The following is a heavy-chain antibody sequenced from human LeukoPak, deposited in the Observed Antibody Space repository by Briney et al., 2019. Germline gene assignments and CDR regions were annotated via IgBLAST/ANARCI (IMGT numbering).Heavy chain of an antibody. J-gene: IGHJ4*02. Sequence: QPGGSLRLSCAASGLTVSSTYMRWVRQTPGKGLEWVSVIYSGGSKYYADSVKGRFTISRDNSKNTLYLQMNSLRAEDTAVYYCARDFLEWCFDYWGQGTLVTVSS. CDR3: ARDFLEWCFDY. CDR2: IYSGGSK. CDR1: GLTVSSTY. V-gene: IGHV3-66*01. D-gene: IGHD2-15*01.